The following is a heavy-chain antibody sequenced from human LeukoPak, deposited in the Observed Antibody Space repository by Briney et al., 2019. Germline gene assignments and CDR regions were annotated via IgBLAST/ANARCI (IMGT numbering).Heavy chain of an antibody. Sequence: SGGSLRLSCAASGFTFTDYYMSWVRQAPGKGLEWIAYLSSSGSAFSYADSVKGRFTIARDNAKNSVYLEMNSLRADDTAVYYCARSARLMKGVVEVTALDDWGQGTLVTVSS. D-gene: IGHD3-3*01. CDR3: ARSARLMKGVVEVTALDD. CDR2: LSSSGSAF. J-gene: IGHJ4*02. CDR1: GFTFTDYY. V-gene: IGHV3-11*04.